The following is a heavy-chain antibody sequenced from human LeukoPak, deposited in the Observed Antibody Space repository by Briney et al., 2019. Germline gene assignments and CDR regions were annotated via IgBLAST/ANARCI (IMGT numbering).Heavy chain of an antibody. V-gene: IGHV3-30*04. CDR1: GFTLSNYA. CDR2: ISFDGSKK. Sequence: GGSLRLSCAASGFTLSNYAVHWVRQAPGKGLEWVAVISFDGSKKYYADSVKGRFTISRDNSKNTLYLQMNSLRAEDTAVYYCARGIGYVPPQGFDYWGQGTLVTVSS. CDR3: ARGIGYVPPQGFDY. D-gene: IGHD5-18*01. J-gene: IGHJ4*02.